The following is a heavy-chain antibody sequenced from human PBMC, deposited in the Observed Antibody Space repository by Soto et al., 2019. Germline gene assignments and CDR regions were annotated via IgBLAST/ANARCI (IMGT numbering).Heavy chain of an antibody. D-gene: IGHD3-9*01. CDR1: GGSFHSYY. J-gene: IGHJ3*02. V-gene: IGHV4-59*08. CDR3: ARHYYDILTGATEAFDI. Sequence: SETMSLTCTGGGGSFHSYYWSWIREPPGKGLEWIGYIYYSGSTNYNPSLKSRVTISVDTSKNQFSLKLSSVTAADTAVYYCARHYYDILTGATEAFDIWGQGTMVT. CDR2: IYYSGST.